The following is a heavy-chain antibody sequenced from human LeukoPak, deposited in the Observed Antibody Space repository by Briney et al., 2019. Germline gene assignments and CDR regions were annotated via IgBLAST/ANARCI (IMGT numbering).Heavy chain of an antibody. J-gene: IGHJ4*02. CDR1: GFTFSSYA. CDR3: TKNPSSGYYWDPPY. D-gene: IGHD3-22*01. V-gene: IGHV3-23*01. CDR2: ISGSGGST. Sequence: GGSLRLSCAASGFTFSSYAMSWVRQAPGKGLEWVSAISGSGGSTYYADSVKGRFTISRDNSKNTLYLQMNSLRAEDTAVYYCTKNPSSGYYWDPPYWGQGTLVTVSS.